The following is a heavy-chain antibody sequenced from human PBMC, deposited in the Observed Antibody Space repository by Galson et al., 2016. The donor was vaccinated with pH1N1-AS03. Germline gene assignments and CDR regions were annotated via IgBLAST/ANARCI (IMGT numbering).Heavy chain of an antibody. D-gene: IGHD4-17*01. CDR2: IGWDDDK. V-gene: IGHV2-70*11. CDR1: GFSLRTSGMC. Sequence: PALVKPPQTLTLTCTFSGFSLRTSGMCVSWIRQPPGKALEWLARIGWDDDKYYSTSLKTRLTISKDTSKNQVVLTMANMDPVDTATYYCARMRDYGDLRDAFDIWGQGTMVTVSS. J-gene: IGHJ3*02. CDR3: ARMRDYGDLRDAFDI.